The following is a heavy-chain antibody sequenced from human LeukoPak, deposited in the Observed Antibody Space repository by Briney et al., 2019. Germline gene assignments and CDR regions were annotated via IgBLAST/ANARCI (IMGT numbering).Heavy chain of an antibody. CDR3: ARGRRCSSTSCYTPYYYYYSMDV. D-gene: IGHD2-2*02. CDR2: INHSGST. J-gene: IGHJ6*02. V-gene: IGHV4-34*01. CDR1: GGSFSGYY. Sequence: SETLSLTCAVYGGSFSGYYWSWIRQPPGKGLEWIGEINHSGSTNYNPSLKSRVTISVDTSKNQFSLKLSSVTAADTAVYYCARGRRCSSTSCYTPYYYYYSMDVWGQGTTVTVSS.